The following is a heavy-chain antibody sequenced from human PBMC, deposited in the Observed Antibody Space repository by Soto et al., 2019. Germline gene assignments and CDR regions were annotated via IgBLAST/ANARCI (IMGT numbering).Heavy chain of an antibody. V-gene: IGHV3-33*01. CDR3: ARDVMVRGNDDAFDI. CDR2: IWYDGSNK. CDR1: GFTFSSYG. Sequence: QVQLVESGGGVVQPGRSLRLSCAASGFTFSSYGMHWVRQAPGKGLEWVAVIWYDGSNKYYADSVKGRFTISRDNSKNTLDLQMNSLRAEDTAVYYCARDVMVRGNDDAFDIWGQGTMVTVSS. J-gene: IGHJ3*02. D-gene: IGHD3-10*01.